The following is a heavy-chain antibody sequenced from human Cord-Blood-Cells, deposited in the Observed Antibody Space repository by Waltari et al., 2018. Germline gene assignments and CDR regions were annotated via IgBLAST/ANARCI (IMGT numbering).Heavy chain of an antibody. Sequence: QLQLQESGPGLVKPSETLSLTCTVSGGSISSSSYYWGWIRQPPGKGLGGIGSIYYSGSTYYNPSLKSRVTISVDTSKNQFSLKLSSVTAADTAVYYCARHLAIVVVPAAISNAFDIWGQGTMVTVSS. J-gene: IGHJ3*02. CDR2: IYYSGST. V-gene: IGHV4-39*01. D-gene: IGHD2-2*03. CDR1: GGSISSSSYY. CDR3: ARHLAIVVVPAAISNAFDI.